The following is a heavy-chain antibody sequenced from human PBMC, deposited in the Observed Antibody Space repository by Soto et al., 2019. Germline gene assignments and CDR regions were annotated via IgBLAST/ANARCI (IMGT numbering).Heavy chain of an antibody. CDR2: IKSKTDGGTT. D-gene: IGHD6-19*01. CDR3: TTDRNRVAGTRYFQH. V-gene: IGHV3-15*01. J-gene: IGHJ1*01. CDR1: GFTFSNAW. Sequence: GGSLRLSCAASGFTFSNAWMSWVRQAPGKGLEWVGRIKSKTDGGTTDYAAPVKGRFTISRDDSKNTLYLQMNSLKTEDTAVYYCTTDRNRVAGTRYFQHWGQGTLVTVSS.